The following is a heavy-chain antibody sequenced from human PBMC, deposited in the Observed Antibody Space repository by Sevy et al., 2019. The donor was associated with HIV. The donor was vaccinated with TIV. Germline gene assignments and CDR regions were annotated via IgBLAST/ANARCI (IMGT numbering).Heavy chain of an antibody. CDR1: GGTFTNYA. Sequence: ASVKVSCKASGGTFTNYAISWVRQAPGQGLEWMGRVIPSLDITNYAQKFQGRVTITADKSTTTAYMEVHSLRSDDTAVYYCAGGSYDSGGYRNYCGLDVWGQGTAVTVSS. D-gene: IGHD3-10*01. V-gene: IGHV1-69*04. CDR3: AGGSYDSGGYRNYCGLDV. J-gene: IGHJ6*02. CDR2: VIPSLDIT.